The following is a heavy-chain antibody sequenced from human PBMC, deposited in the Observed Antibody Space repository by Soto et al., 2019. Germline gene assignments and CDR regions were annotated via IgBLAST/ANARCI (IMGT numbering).Heavy chain of an antibody. D-gene: IGHD3-9*01. CDR3: ARAPYDILTGYYWDIDY. CDR1: GYTFTSYD. Sequence: GASVKVSCKASGYTFTSYDINWVRQDTGQGLEWMGWMNPNSGNTGYAQKFQGRVTMTRNTSISTAYMELSSLRSEDTAVYYWARAPYDILTGYYWDIDYWGQGTLVTVSS. CDR2: MNPNSGNT. J-gene: IGHJ4*02. V-gene: IGHV1-8*01.